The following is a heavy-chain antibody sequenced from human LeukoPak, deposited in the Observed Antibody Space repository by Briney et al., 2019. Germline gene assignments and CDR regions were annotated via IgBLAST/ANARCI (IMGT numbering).Heavy chain of an antibody. CDR2: IIPIFGTA. CDR3: ARVPRGSWYSDNFDY. Sequence: ASVKVSCKASGGTFSSYAISWVRQAPGQGLEWMGGIIPIFGTANYAQKFQGRVTITTDESTSTAYMELRSLRSDDTAVYYCARVPRGSWYSDNFDYWGQGTLVTVSS. J-gene: IGHJ4*02. D-gene: IGHD6-13*01. V-gene: IGHV1-69*05. CDR1: GGTFSSYA.